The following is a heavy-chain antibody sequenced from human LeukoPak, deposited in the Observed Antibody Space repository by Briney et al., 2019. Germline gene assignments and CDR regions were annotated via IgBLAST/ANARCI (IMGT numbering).Heavy chain of an antibody. CDR2: IKEDGSEK. CDR1: GFTFSTFW. Sequence: GGSLRLSCAGSGFTFSTFWMSWVRQAPGKGLEWVANIKEDGSEKYYVDSMKGRFTVSRDNAKNSLYLQMDSLRAEDTAVYYCARGGTFVSDYWGQGTLDTVSS. V-gene: IGHV3-7*01. CDR3: ARGGTFVSDY. D-gene: IGHD1-1*01. J-gene: IGHJ4*02.